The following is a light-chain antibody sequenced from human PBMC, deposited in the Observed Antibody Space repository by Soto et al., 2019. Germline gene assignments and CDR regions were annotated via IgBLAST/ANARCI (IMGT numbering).Light chain of an antibody. V-gene: IGKV1-5*01. J-gene: IGKJ1*01. CDR3: QQYDSYSWT. CDR2: DAP. CDR1: RSISNW. Sequence: DSQMTHSPSTLSGSIGDRVTITCRASRSISNWVAWYQQKPGKAPKLLISDAPDLERGVPSRFSGTGSGTEFTLTIISLQPDDVATYYCQQYDSYSWTFGQGTKVDIK.